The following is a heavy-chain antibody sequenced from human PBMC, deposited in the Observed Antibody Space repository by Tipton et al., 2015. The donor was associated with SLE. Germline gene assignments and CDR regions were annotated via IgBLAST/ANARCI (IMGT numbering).Heavy chain of an antibody. CDR2: IYHSGST. D-gene: IGHD1-7*01. J-gene: IGHJ4*02. CDR1: GDSISSSGYY. V-gene: IGHV4-39*07. CDR3: AREEDTGTTSY. Sequence: TLSLTCTVSGDSISSSGYYWGWIRQPPGKGLEWIGSIYHSGSTNYNPSLKSRVTISVDTSKNQFSLKLSSVTAADTAVYYCAREEDTGTTSYWGQGTLVTVSS.